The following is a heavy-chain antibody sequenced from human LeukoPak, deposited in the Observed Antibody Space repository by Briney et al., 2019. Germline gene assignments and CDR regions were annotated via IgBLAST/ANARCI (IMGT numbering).Heavy chain of an antibody. CDR2: INHSGST. Sequence: SETLSLTCAVYGGSFSGYYWSWIRQPPGKGLEWIGEINHSGSTNYNPSLKSRVTISVDTSKNQFSLKLSSVTAADTPVYYCARRIGGYCYYYCMDVWGKGTTVTVSS. V-gene: IGHV4-34*01. J-gene: IGHJ6*03. D-gene: IGHD3-10*01. CDR3: ARRIGGYCYYYCMDV. CDR1: GGSFSGYY.